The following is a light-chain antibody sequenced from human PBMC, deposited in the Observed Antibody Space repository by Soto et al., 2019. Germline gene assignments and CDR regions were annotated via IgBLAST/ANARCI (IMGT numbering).Light chain of an antibody. CDR3: QQYNDSVPYT. J-gene: IGKJ2*01. V-gene: IGKV1-5*03. CDR1: QSISSW. Sequence: DIQMTQSPSTLSGSVGDRVTITCRASQSISSWLAWYQQKPGTAPKLLIYKASTLERGVPSRFSGIRSGTEFTLSVSSLQPDDFATYYCQQYNDSVPYTFGQGTKLEIK. CDR2: KAS.